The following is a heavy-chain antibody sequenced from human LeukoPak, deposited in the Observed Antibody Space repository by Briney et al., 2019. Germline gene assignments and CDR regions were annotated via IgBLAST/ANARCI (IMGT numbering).Heavy chain of an antibody. V-gene: IGHV1-2*02. J-gene: IGHJ4*02. CDR3: ARDVWGSGLDY. CDR2: INPNSGST. Sequence: ASVKVSCKASGYTFTGYYMHWVRQAPGQGLEWMGWINPNSGSTNYAQKFQGRVTMTRDTSISTAYMELSRLRSDDTAVYYCARDVWGSGLDYWGQGTLVTVSS. CDR1: GYTFTGYY. D-gene: IGHD3-16*01.